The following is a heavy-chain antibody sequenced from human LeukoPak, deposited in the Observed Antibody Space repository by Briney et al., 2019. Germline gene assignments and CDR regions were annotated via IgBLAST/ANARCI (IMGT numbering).Heavy chain of an antibody. Sequence: GGSLRLSCAASGFTFTTYAMRWVRQAPGKGLEWVSSISASGDNTYYADSVKGRFIISRDNSKNTFSLQMNSLRAEDTAIYYCAKDHGERGQGTLVTVSS. V-gene: IGHV3-23*01. CDR1: GFTFTTYA. D-gene: IGHD2-21*01. CDR2: ISASGDNT. J-gene: IGHJ4*02. CDR3: AKDHGE.